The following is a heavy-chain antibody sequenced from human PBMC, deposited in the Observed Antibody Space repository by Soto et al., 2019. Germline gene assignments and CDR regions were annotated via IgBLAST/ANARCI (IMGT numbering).Heavy chain of an antibody. Sequence: GASVKVSCKASGGTFSSYAISWVRQAPGQGLEWMGGIIPIFGTANYAQKFQGRVTITADESTSTAYMELSSLRAEDTAVYYCARVALEGWLRRDAFDIWGQGTMVTVSS. CDR2: IIPIFGTA. CDR3: ARVALEGWLRRDAFDI. D-gene: IGHD5-12*01. V-gene: IGHV1-69*13. CDR1: GGTFSSYA. J-gene: IGHJ3*02.